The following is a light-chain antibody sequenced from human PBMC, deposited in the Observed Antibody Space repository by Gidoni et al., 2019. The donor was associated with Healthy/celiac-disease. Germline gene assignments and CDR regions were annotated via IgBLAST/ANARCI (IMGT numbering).Light chain of an antibody. CDR1: KLGDKY. CDR3: QAWDSSGAV. J-gene: IGLJ7*01. V-gene: IGLV3-1*01. Sequence: SYELTQPPSVYVSPGQTASITCSGDKLGDKYACWYQQKPGQSPVLVIYQDSKRPSGIPERFSGSNSGNTATLTISGTQAMDEADYYCQAWDSSGAVFGGGTQLTVL. CDR2: QDS.